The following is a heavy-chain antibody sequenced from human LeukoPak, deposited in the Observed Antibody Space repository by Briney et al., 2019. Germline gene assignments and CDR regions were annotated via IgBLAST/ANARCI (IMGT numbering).Heavy chain of an antibody. CDR3: GGGITTYNWFDP. Sequence: SETLSLTCTVSGGSLRSYYWSWIRQSPGKGLEWIGYIYYSGSTNYNPYLKSRVTISVDTSKNQFSLKLSSVTAAGTAVYYCGGGITTYNWFDPWGQGTLVTVSS. CDR2: IYYSGST. D-gene: IGHD3-10*01. CDR1: GGSLRSYY. V-gene: IGHV4-59*08. J-gene: IGHJ5*02.